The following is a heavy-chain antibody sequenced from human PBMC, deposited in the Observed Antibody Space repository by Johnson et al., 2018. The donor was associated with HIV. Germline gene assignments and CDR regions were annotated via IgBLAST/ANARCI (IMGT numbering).Heavy chain of an antibody. D-gene: IGHD1-26*01. J-gene: IGHJ3*02. V-gene: IGHV3-73*01. Sequence: VQLVESGGGVVQPGRSLRLSCAASGFFFSGSAMHWVRQASGKGLEWVGRIRSKANNYAPTYAASLKGRFTISRDNAKNSLYLQMNSLRAEDTALYYCARWSTEGSDAFDIWGQGTMVTVSS. CDR1: GFFFSGSA. CDR2: IRSKANNYAP. CDR3: ARWSTEGSDAFDI.